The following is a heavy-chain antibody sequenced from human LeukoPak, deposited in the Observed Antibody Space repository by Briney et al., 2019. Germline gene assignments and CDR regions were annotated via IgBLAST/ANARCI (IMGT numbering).Heavy chain of an antibody. CDR2: ISYDGSNK. CDR1: GFTFSSYG. Sequence: GGSLRLSCAASGFTFSSYGMHWVRQAPGKGLEWVAVISYDGSNKYYADSVKGRFTISRDNAKNSLYLQMNSLRAEDTAVYYCARGYSYGYDYYYGMDVWGQGTTVTVSS. J-gene: IGHJ6*02. D-gene: IGHD5-18*01. CDR3: ARGYSYGYDYYYGMDV. V-gene: IGHV3-30*03.